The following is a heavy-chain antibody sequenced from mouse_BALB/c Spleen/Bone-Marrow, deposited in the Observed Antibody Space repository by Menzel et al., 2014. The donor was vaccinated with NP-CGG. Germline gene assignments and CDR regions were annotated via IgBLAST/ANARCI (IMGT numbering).Heavy chain of an antibody. Sequence: QVQLQQSGAELVKPGASVKLSCKASGYTFTGYWMHWVKQGPGQGLEWIGEINPSNGRTNYNEKFKSMATLTVDKSSSTVYIQLSSQTSEDSAVFHYTRLICGSRYSVDFWGQRTSVTVSS. V-gene: IGHV1S81*02. D-gene: IGHD1-1*01. J-gene: IGHJ4*01. CDR3: TRLICGSRYSVDF. CDR1: GYTFTGYW. CDR2: INPSNGRT.